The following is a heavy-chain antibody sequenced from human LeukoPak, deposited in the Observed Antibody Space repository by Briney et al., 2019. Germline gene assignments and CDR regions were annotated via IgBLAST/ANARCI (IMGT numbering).Heavy chain of an antibody. V-gene: IGHV3-7*01. CDR1: GFTFSSYW. CDR2: IKQDGSEK. CDR3: AREQYCSSTSCYPLGTYYFDY. J-gene: IGHJ4*02. Sequence: GGSLRLSCAASGFTFSSYWMSWVRQAPGKGLEWVANIKQDGSEKYYVDSVKGRFTISRDNAKNSLYLQMNSLRAEDTAVYYCAREQYCSSTSCYPLGTYYFDYWGQGNLVTVSS. D-gene: IGHD2-2*01.